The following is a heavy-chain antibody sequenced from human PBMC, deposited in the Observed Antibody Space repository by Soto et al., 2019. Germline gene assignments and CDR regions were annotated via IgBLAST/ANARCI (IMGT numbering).Heavy chain of an antibody. J-gene: IGHJ6*02. CDR1: GYSISSGYY. Sequence: SETLSLTCAVSGYSISSGYYWGLIRQPPGKGLEWIGSIYHSGSTYYNPSPKSRVTISVDTSKNQFSLKLSSVTAADTAVYYCARDPHPKSYYGSGSIHYYYYGMDVWGQGTTVTVSS. CDR3: ARDPHPKSYYGSGSIHYYYYGMDV. CDR2: IYHSGST. V-gene: IGHV4-38-2*02. D-gene: IGHD3-10*01.